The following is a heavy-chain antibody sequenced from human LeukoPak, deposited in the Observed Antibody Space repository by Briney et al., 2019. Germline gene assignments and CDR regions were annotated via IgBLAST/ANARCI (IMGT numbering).Heavy chain of an antibody. CDR1: GGSVSSGSYY. CDR3: ARGGAAADWYYYGMDV. V-gene: IGHV4-61*01. Sequence: SETLSLTRTVSGGSVSSGSYYWSWIRQPPGKGLEWIGYIYYSGSTNYNPSLKSRVTISVDTSKNQFSLKLSSVTAADTAVYYCARGGAAADWYYYGMDVWGQGTTVTVSS. CDR2: IYYSGST. D-gene: IGHD6-13*01. J-gene: IGHJ6*02.